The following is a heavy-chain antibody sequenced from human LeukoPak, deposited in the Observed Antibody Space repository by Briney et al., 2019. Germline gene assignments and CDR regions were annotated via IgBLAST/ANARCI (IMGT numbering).Heavy chain of an antibody. CDR3: AKYYDFWSGYSPDAFDI. D-gene: IGHD3-3*01. V-gene: IGHV3-21*01. Sequence: GGSLRLSCAASGFTFSSYSMNWVRQAPGKGLEWVSSISSSSSYIYYADSVKGRFTISRDDAKNSLYLQMNSLRAEDTAVYYCAKYYDFWSGYSPDAFDIWGQGTMVTVSS. CDR1: GFTFSSYS. CDR2: ISSSSSYI. J-gene: IGHJ3*02.